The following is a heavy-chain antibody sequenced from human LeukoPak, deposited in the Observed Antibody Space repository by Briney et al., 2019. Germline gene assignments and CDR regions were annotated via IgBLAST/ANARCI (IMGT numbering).Heavy chain of an antibody. J-gene: IGHJ3*02. CDR1: GYSFTSYW. Sequence: GESLKISCKGSGYSFTSYWIGWVRQMPGKGLEWMGIIYPGDSDTRYSPSFQGRVTISADKSIRTAYLQWSSLKASDTAMYYCARPSSGWYGPYAFDIWGQGTMVTVSS. CDR2: IYPGDSDT. CDR3: ARPSSGWYGPYAFDI. V-gene: IGHV5-51*01. D-gene: IGHD6-19*01.